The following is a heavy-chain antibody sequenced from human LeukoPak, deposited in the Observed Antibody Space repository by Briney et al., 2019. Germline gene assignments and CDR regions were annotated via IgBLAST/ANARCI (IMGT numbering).Heavy chain of an antibody. V-gene: IGHV4-31*03. CDR3: ARDTMVREPDAFDI. CDR2: IYYSGST. CDR1: GGSISSGGYY. J-gene: IGHJ3*02. D-gene: IGHD3-10*01. Sequence: SQTLSLTCTVSGGSISSGGYYWSWIRQHPGKGLEWIGYIYYSGSTYYNPSLKSRVTISVDTSKNQFSLKLSSVTAADTAAYYCARDTMVREPDAFDIWGQGTMVTVSS.